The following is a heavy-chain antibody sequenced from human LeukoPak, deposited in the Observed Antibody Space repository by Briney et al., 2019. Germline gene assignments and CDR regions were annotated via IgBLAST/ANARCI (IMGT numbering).Heavy chain of an antibody. CDR1: GYTFTSYG. CDR2: ISAYNGNT. D-gene: IGHD2-2*01. J-gene: IGHJ4*02. V-gene: IGHV1-18*01. Sequence: EASVKVSCKASGYTFTSYGISWVRQAPGQGLEWMGWISAYNGNTNYAQKLQGRVTMTTDTSTSTAYMELRSLRSDDTAVYYCARVRCSSTSCPSYFDYWGQGTLVTVSS. CDR3: ARVRCSSTSCPSYFDY.